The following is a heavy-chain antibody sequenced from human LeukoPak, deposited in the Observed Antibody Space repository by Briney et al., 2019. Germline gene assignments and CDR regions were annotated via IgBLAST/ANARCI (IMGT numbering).Heavy chain of an antibody. J-gene: IGHJ4*02. Sequence: VASVKVSCKASGYTFTSYGISWVRQAPGQGLEWMGWISAYNGNTNYAQKLQGRVTMTTDTSTSTAYMELKSLRSDDTAVFYCARGSPPRRNYDTSGYYSYYFDYWGQGTLVTVSS. D-gene: IGHD3-22*01. CDR1: GYTFTSYG. CDR3: ARGSPPRRNYDTSGYYSYYFDY. CDR2: ISAYNGNT. V-gene: IGHV1-18*01.